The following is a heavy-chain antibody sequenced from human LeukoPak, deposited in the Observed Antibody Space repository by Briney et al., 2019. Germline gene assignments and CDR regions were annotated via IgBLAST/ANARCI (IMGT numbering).Heavy chain of an antibody. V-gene: IGHV3-74*03. CDR2: ISSDGSST. Sequence: GGSLRLSCAASGFTFRNHWMHWVRQTPGKGLVWVSRISSDGSSTTYADSVKGRFTISRDNAKNTLYPQMNNLRAEDTAMYYCAGDQRVTGRPDIDYWGQGTLVIVSS. CDR1: GFTFRNHW. CDR3: AGDQRVTGRPDIDY. J-gene: IGHJ4*02. D-gene: IGHD6-6*01.